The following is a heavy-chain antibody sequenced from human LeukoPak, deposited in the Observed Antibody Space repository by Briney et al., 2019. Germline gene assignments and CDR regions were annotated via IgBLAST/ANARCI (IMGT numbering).Heavy chain of an antibody. V-gene: IGHV1-2*06. CDR3: ARDGYSNYQWVKSYYYYYYMDV. J-gene: IGHJ6*03. D-gene: IGHD4-11*01. Sequence: ASVKVSCKASGYTFTGYYMHWVRQAPGQGLEWMGRINPNSGGTNYAQKFQGRVTMTRDTSISTAYMELSRLRSDDTAVYYCARDGYSNYQWVKSYYYYYYMDVWGKGTTVTVSS. CDR2: INPNSGGT. CDR1: GYTFTGYY.